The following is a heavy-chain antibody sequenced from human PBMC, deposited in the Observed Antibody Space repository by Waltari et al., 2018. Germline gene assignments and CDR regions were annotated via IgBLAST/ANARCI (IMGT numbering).Heavy chain of an antibody. D-gene: IGHD1-26*01. CDR3: AKDRGYSGSYFDY. CDR2: IRYDGSNK. Sequence: QVQLVESGGGVVQPGGSLRLSCAASGFTFSSSGMAWVRQAPGKGLEWVAFIRYDGSNKYYADSVKGRFTISRDNSKNTLYLQMNSLRAEDTAVYYCAKDRGYSGSYFDYWGQGTLVTVSS. V-gene: IGHV3-30*02. J-gene: IGHJ4*02. CDR1: GFTFSSSG.